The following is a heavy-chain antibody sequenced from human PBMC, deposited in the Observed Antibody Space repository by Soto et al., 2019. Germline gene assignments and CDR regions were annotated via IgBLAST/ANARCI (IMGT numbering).Heavy chain of an antibody. CDR2: INPNTGDT. CDR1: GYTLSDYF. V-gene: IGHV1-2*02. Sequence: QVQLLQSGAEVRKPGASVRVSCEASGYTLSDYFMQWVRQAPGQGLEWMGWINPNTGDTHYAQKFQGRVTMTGETCITTSYVELNRLTSEDTAVYFCTGEGGGIGTGGTGSDAFDIWGQGTKVAVSS. CDR3: TGEGGGIGTGGTGSDAFDI. D-gene: IGHD6-13*01. J-gene: IGHJ3*02.